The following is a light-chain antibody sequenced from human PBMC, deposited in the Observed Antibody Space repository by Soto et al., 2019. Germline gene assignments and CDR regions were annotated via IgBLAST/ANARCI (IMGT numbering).Light chain of an antibody. Sequence: EIVLTQSPGTLSLSPGERATLSCRASQSVSSSYLAWYQQKPGQPPSLLIYDSSSRATVIPNMFSGSGSTTYFTLAISRLEAEDFAVYYCQQCGSSPSFGQGTKVELK. J-gene: IGKJ1*01. CDR3: QQCGSSPS. CDR1: QSVSSSY. V-gene: IGKV3-20*01. CDR2: DSS.